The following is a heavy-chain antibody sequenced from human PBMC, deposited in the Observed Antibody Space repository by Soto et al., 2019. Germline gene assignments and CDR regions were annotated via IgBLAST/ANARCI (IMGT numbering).Heavy chain of an antibody. D-gene: IGHD6-19*01. V-gene: IGHV3-30-3*01. Sequence: LRLSCAASGFTFSSYAMHWVRQAPGKGLEWVAVISYGGSNKYYADSVKGRFTISRDNSKNTLYLQMNSLRAEDTAVYYCASHYSSGWYYFWFDPWGQGTLVTVSS. CDR2: ISYGGSNK. J-gene: IGHJ5*02. CDR1: GFTFSSYA. CDR3: ASHYSSGWYYFWFDP.